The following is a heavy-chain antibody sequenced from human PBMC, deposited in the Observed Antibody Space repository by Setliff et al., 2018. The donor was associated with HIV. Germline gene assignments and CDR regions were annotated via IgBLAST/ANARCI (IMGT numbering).Heavy chain of an antibody. CDR1: GFTFNTYW. V-gene: IGHV3-74*01. CDR2: SNSDGSST. Sequence: GESLKISCAASGFTFNTYWMHWVRQAPGKGLVWVSHSNSDGSSTTYADSVKGRFTISRDNAKNTLYLQMNSLRAEDTAVYFCARELPGPPGALDIWGHGTTVTVSS. D-gene: IGHD7-27*01. CDR3: ARELPGPPGALDI. J-gene: IGHJ3*02.